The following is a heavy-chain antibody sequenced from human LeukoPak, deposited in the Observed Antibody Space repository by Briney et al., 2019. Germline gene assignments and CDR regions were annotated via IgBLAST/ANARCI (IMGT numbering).Heavy chain of an antibody. V-gene: IGHV3-30-3*01. CDR3: ARGPIFGVVIRSDGMDV. J-gene: IGHJ6*02. CDR2: XSYDGSNK. Sequence: VRQAPGXXXXXXXXXSYDGSNKYYADSVKGRFTISRDNSKNTLYLQMNSLRAEDTAVYYCARGPIFGVVIRSDGMDVWGQGTTVTVSS. D-gene: IGHD3-3*01.